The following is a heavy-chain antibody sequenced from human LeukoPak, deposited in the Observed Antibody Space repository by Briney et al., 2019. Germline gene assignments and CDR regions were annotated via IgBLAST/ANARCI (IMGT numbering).Heavy chain of an antibody. V-gene: IGHV4-31*03. CDR3: ARGHYYDSSGYYDY. CDR1: GGSISSGGYY. Sequence: SETLSLTCTVSGGSISSGGYYLSWIRQDPGKGLEWIGYIYYSGSTYYNPSLKSRVTISVDTSKNQFSLKLSSVTAADTAVYYCARGHYYDSSGYYDYWGQGTLVTVSS. D-gene: IGHD3-22*01. J-gene: IGHJ4*02. CDR2: IYYSGST.